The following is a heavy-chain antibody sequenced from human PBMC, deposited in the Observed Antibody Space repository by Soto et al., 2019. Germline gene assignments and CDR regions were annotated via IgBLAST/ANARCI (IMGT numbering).Heavy chain of an antibody. Sequence: QVQLVQSGAEVKKPGSSVKVSCKASGGTFSSYAISWVRQAPGQGLEWMGGIIPIFGTANYAQKFQGRVTITADESTSTAYMELSTLRSEDRAVYYCASDPLHYGSGTGWFDPWGQGTLVTVSS. V-gene: IGHV1-69*12. CDR1: GGTFSSYA. CDR3: ASDPLHYGSGTGWFDP. D-gene: IGHD3-10*01. J-gene: IGHJ5*02. CDR2: IIPIFGTA.